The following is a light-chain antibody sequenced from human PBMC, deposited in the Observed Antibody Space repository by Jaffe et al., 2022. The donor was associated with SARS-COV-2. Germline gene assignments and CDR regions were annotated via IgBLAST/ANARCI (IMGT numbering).Light chain of an antibody. V-gene: IGKV3-20*01. Sequence: EIVLTQSPGTLSLSLGERATLSCRASQSVISNYLAWYQQSPGRAPRLLIYGASSRATGIPDRFSGSGSGTDFTLTINRLEPEDFAMYYCQQYGSSPWYTFGQGTKLEIK. CDR2: GAS. CDR1: QSVISNY. J-gene: IGKJ2*01. CDR3: QQYGSSPWYT.